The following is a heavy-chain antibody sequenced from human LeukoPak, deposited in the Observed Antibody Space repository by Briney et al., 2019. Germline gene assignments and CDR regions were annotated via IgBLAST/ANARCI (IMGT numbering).Heavy chain of an antibody. Sequence: PGGSLRLSCAASGFIVSNVWMSWVRQAPGKGLEWVGRIRSKTLGGTTEYTAPVEGRFTISRDDSKNMLYLQMNSLKIEDTGAYYCTTLYGSGRFDWGQGTLVTVSS. V-gene: IGHV3-15*01. J-gene: IGHJ4*02. CDR2: IRSKTLGGTT. CDR1: GFIVSNVW. CDR3: TTLYGSGRFD. D-gene: IGHD3-10*01.